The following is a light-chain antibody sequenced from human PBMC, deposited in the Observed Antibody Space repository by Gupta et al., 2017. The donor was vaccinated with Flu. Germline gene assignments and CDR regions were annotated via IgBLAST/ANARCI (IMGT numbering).Light chain of an antibody. CDR3: YSCAGGFYV. Sequence: QSVTISFTGTSMDVGGYNDVSGDHHHPGKAPKLLIYDVRRRPSRVPDRFSGSKSGNTASLTISGRKAEDEADYYCYSCAGGFYVFGTGTEVTVL. V-gene: IGLV2-11*01. CDR2: DVR. J-gene: IGLJ1*01. CDR1: SMDVGGYND.